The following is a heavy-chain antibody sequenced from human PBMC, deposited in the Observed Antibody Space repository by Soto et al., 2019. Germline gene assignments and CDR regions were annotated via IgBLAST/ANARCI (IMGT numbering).Heavy chain of an antibody. Sequence: SETLSLTCTVSGGSVSSGSYYWSWIRQPPGKGLEWIGYIYYSGSTNYNPSLKSRVTISVDTSKNQFSLKLSSVTAADTAVYYCARAFSSGWLDYWGPGTLATVSS. CDR2: IYYSGST. CDR1: GGSVSSGSYY. J-gene: IGHJ4*02. CDR3: ARAFSSGWLDY. D-gene: IGHD6-19*01. V-gene: IGHV4-61*01.